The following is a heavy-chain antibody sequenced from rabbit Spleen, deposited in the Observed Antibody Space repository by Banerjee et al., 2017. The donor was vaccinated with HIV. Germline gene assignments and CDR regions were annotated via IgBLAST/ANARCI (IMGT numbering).Heavy chain of an antibody. V-gene: IGHV1S40*01. J-gene: IGHJ3*01. CDR1: GFSFNSGYD. Sequence: QSLEESGGGLVKPGASLTLTCKASGFSFNSGYDMCWVRRAPGKGLEWVACAYAGSSGSTYSATWAKGRFTISKTSSTTVTLQMTNLTAADTATYFCARDGAGGSYFALWGQGTLVTVS. D-gene: IGHD8-1*01. CDR2: AYAGSSGST. CDR3: ARDGAGGSYFAL.